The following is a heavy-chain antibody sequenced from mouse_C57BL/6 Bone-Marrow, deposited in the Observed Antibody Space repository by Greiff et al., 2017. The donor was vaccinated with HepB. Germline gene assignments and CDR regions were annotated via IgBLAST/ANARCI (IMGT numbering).Heavy chain of an antibody. Sequence: EVKLVESGPGLVKPSQSLSLTCSVTGYSITSGYYWNWIRQFPGNKLEWMGYISYDGSNNYNPSLKNRISITRDTSKNQVFLKLNSVTTEDTATYYCATDGYWGQGTTLTVSS. CDR1: GYSITSGYY. CDR2: ISYDGSN. D-gene: IGHD2-3*01. V-gene: IGHV3-6*01. J-gene: IGHJ2*01. CDR3: ATDGY.